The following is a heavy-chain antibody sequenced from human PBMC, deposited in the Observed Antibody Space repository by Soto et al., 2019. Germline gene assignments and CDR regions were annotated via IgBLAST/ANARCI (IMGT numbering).Heavy chain of an antibody. J-gene: IGHJ5*02. V-gene: IGHV3-21*01. Sequence: EVQLVESGGGLVKPGGSLRLSCAASGFTFSSYSMNWVRQAPGKGLEWVSSISSSSSYIYYADSVKGRFTISRDNAKNSLYLQMSSLRAEDTAVYYCAGVGGYCSGGSCYYHWGQGTLVTVSS. CDR2: ISSSSSYI. CDR1: GFTFSSYS. CDR3: AGVGGYCSGGSCYYH. D-gene: IGHD2-15*01.